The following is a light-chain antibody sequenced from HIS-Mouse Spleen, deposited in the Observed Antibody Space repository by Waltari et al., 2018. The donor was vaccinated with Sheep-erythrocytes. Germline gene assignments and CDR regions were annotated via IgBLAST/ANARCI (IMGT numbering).Light chain of an antibody. CDR1: SSDVGSYNL. Sequence: QSALTQPASVSASPGPSITISCTGTSSDVGSYNLVSWYQQHPGKAPKLLIYEGSKRPSGVSNRFSGSKSGNTASLTISGLQAEDEADYYCCSYAGSSTPWVFGGGTKLTVL. J-gene: IGLJ3*02. V-gene: IGLV2-23*01. CDR3: CSYAGSSTPWV. CDR2: EGS.